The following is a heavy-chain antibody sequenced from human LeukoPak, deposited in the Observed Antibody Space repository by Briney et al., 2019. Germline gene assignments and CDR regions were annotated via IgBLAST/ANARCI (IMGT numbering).Heavy chain of an antibody. V-gene: IGHV4-34*01. CDR1: GGSFSGYY. CDR2: INHSGST. CDR3: ARGHFWSGYYPYYYYYYMDV. D-gene: IGHD3-3*02. J-gene: IGHJ6*03. Sequence: NSSETLSLTCAVYGGSFSGYYWSWIRQPPGKGLEWIGEINHSGSTNYNPSLKGRVTISVDTSKNQFSLKLSSVTAADTAVYYCARGHFWSGYYPYYYYYYMDVWGKGTTVTVS.